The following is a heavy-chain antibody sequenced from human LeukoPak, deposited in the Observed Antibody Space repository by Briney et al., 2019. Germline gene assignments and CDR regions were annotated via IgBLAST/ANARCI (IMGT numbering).Heavy chain of an antibody. CDR2: ISGDGGST. CDR3: ARESESSGWYDY. Sequence: PGGSLRLSCAASGLTVSSNCMSWVRHAPGKGLEWVSLISGDGGSTFYADSVKGRFTISRDNSKNSLYLQMNSLRSDDTALYYCARESESSGWYDYWGQGTLVTVSS. CDR1: GLTVSSNC. D-gene: IGHD6-19*01. V-gene: IGHV3-43*02. J-gene: IGHJ4*02.